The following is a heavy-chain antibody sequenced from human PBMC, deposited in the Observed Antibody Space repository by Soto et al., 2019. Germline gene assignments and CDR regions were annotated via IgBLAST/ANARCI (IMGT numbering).Heavy chain of an antibody. CDR2: IRSKAYGGTT. CDR1: GFTFGDYA. CDR3: TSEEVAHFRRGYSGYDLDSYYGMDV. J-gene: IGHJ6*02. Sequence: EVQLVESGGGLVKPGRSLRLSCTASGFTFGDYAMSWFRQAPGKGLEWVGFIRSKAYGGTTEYAASVKGRFTISRDDSKSIAYLQMNSLKTEDTAVYYCTSEEVAHFRRGYSGYDLDSYYGMDVWGQGTTVTVSS. D-gene: IGHD5-12*01. V-gene: IGHV3-49*05.